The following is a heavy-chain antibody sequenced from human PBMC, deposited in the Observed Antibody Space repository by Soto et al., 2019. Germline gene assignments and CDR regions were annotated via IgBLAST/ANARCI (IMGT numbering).Heavy chain of an antibody. J-gene: IGHJ6*02. D-gene: IGHD6-13*01. CDR2: IIPTFGTA. V-gene: IGHV1-69*06. CDR3: ARDLKQLVPSIGYYGMDV. Sequence: SVKVSCKASGGTFSSYAISWVRQAPGQGLEWMGGIIPTFGTANYAQKFQGRVTITADKSTSTDYMELSSLRSEDTAVYYCARDLKQLVPSIGYYGMDVWGQGTTVTVSS. CDR1: GGTFSSYA.